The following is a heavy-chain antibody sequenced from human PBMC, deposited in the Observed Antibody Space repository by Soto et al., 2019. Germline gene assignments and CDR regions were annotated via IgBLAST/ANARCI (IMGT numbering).Heavy chain of an antibody. D-gene: IGHD5-18*01. CDR1: GGIFTNNA. V-gene: IGHV1-69*01. CDR2: VIPLFDTA. J-gene: IGHJ6*02. CDR3: ATGGHNDGYDFYHGMDV. Sequence: QVQVVQSGAEVKKPGSSVKVSCKVSGGIFTNNAISWVRQAPGQGLEWLGGVIPLFDTAYYEEICRGRLSTSADGATTTAYMELSGLISADTAVYFCATGGHNDGYDFYHGMDVWGQGTTVTVSS.